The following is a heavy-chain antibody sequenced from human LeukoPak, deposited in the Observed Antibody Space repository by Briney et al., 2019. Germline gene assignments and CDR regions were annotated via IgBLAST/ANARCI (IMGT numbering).Heavy chain of an antibody. V-gene: IGHV3-7*01. CDR2: IKQDGSEK. CDR1: GFTFSSHA. J-gene: IGHJ4*02. CDR3: ARVMRRYFDY. Sequence: GRSLRLSCAASGFTFSSHAMHWVRQAPGKGLEWVANIKQDGSEKYYVDSVKGRFTISRDNAKNSLYLQMNSLRAEDTAVYYCARVMRRYFDYWGQGSLVTVSS.